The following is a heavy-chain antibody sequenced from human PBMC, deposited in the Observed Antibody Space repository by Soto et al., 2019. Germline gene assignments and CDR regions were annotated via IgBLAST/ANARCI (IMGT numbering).Heavy chain of an antibody. V-gene: IGHV1-18*01. CDR2: IGGYNGNT. J-gene: IGHJ6*02. D-gene: IGHD3-16*01. CDR1: GYNFVSHG. CDR3: ARGGGPIKGYDLDV. Sequence: QIHLVQSGPEVKKPGASVNVSCKTSGYNFVSHGITWVRQVPGQGLEWMGWIGGYNGNTDYAQKLKGRVTMTTEISTSPVYMALKSLRPDDTGVYYCARGGGPIKGYDLDVWGQGTPLTVSS.